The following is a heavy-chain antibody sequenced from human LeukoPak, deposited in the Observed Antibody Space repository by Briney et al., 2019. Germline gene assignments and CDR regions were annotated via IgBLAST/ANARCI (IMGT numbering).Heavy chain of an antibody. CDR3: ATGRGFFEAYFDY. CDR2: ISGRDTST. D-gene: IGHD3-3*01. V-gene: IGHV3-23*01. Sequence: GGSLRLSCAASGFTFSSYAMNWVRQAPGKGLEWASSISGRDTSTYYADSVQGRFTISRDNSKNTLFLQMNSLRAEDTAVYYCATGRGFFEAYFDYWGQGTLVTVSS. CDR1: GFTFSSYA. J-gene: IGHJ4*02.